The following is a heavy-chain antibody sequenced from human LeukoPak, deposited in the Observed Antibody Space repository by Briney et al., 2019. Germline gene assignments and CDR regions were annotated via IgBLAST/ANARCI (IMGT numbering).Heavy chain of an antibody. D-gene: IGHD5/OR15-5a*01. CDR3: ARGSTIFDY. CDR1: GGSFSGYY. J-gene: IGHJ4*02. Sequence: PSETLSLTCAVYGGSFSGYYWSWIRRPPGKGLEWIGEINHSGSTNYNPSLKSRVTISVDTSKNQFSLKLSSVTAADTAVYYCARGSTIFDYWGQGTLVTVSS. CDR2: INHSGST. V-gene: IGHV4-34*01.